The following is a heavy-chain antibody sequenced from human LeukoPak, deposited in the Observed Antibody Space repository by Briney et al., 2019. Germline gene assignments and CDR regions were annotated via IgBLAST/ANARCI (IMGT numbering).Heavy chain of an antibody. CDR3: ARDGGMGYCSGGSCYSDY. Sequence: GGSLGLSCAASGFTFSSYSMNWVRQAPGKGLEWVSSISSSSSYIYYADSVKGRFTISRDNAKNSLYLQMNSLRAEDTAVYYCARDGGMGYCSGGSCYSDYWGQGTLVTVSS. J-gene: IGHJ4*02. V-gene: IGHV3-21*01. CDR2: ISSSSSYI. D-gene: IGHD2-15*01. CDR1: GFTFSSYS.